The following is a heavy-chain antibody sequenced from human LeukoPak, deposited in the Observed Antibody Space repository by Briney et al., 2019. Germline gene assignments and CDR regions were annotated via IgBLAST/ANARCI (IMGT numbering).Heavy chain of an antibody. D-gene: IGHD6-13*01. CDR2: IYSGGTT. Sequence: GGSLRLSCAASGFIFSSYAMNWVRQAPGKGLEWVALIYSGGTTNYADSVKGRFTISRDNSKNTLYLQMTNVRVEDTAVYYCARDPPGIAASVSGGWGQGTLVTVSS. CDR3: ARDPPGIAASVSGG. V-gene: IGHV3-53*01. CDR1: GFIFSSYA. J-gene: IGHJ4*02.